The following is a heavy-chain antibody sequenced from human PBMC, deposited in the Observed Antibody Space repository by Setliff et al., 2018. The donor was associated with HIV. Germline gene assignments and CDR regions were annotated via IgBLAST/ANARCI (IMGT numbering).Heavy chain of an antibody. D-gene: IGHD1-1*01. Sequence: PSETLSLTCAVSGYSIRSGYYWGWIRQSPGKGLEWIGSIFHSGSTYTSPSLRSRVTMSVDTSKNQFSLNLNSVTAADPAVYYCARWMTSRINRRHLRGDWFDPWGQGSLVTVSS. J-gene: IGHJ5*02. CDR3: ARWMTSRINRRHLRGDWFDP. V-gene: IGHV4-38-2*01. CDR1: GYSIRSGYY. CDR2: IFHSGST.